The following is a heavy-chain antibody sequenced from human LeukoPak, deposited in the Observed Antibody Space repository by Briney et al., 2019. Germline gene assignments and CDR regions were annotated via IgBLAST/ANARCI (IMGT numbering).Heavy chain of an antibody. D-gene: IGHD7-27*01. CDR1: GGSISSSSYY. Sequence: SETLSLTCTVSGGSISSSSYYWGWIRQPPGKGLEWIGSIYYSGSTYYNPSLKSRVTMSVDTSKNQFSLKLSSVTAADTAVYYCARADATTNWGMENAFDIWGQGTMVTVPS. CDR2: IYYSGST. J-gene: IGHJ3*02. V-gene: IGHV4-39*07. CDR3: ARADATTNWGMENAFDI.